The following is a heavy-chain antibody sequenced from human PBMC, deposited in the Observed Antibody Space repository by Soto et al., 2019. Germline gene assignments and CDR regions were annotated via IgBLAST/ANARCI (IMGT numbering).Heavy chain of an antibody. CDR2: IYYGGRT. Sequence: SELLSLTCTVSSAPVRSTTYTWGWIRQPPGKGLEWIAYIYYGGRTYYNQTLKSRVTISVDTSKNQFSLKLSSVTAADTAVYYCARSIDPWGQGTLVTVSS. V-gene: IGHV4-31*03. CDR3: ARSIDP. J-gene: IGHJ5*02. CDR1: SAPVRSTTYT.